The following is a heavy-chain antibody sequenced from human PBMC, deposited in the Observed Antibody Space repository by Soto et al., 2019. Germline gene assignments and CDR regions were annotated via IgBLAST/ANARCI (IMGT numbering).Heavy chain of an antibody. CDR3: TSRYCSSATSCYRYFGY. D-gene: IGHD2-2*01. CDR1: GFTFSSYA. V-gene: IGHV3-23*01. J-gene: IGHJ4*02. CDR2: ISGSGGST. Sequence: HPGGSLRLSCAASGFTFSSYAMSWVRQAPGKGLEWVSAISGSGGSTYYAASVKGRFTISRDGSKSIAYLLMDSLKTEDTAMYYCTSRYCSSATSCYRYFGYWGQGTLVTVSS.